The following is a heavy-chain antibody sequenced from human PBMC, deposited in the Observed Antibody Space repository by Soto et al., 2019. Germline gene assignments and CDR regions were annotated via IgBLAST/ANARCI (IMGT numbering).Heavy chain of an antibody. V-gene: IGHV4-4*02. CDR2: IFHSGDT. J-gene: IGHJ3*01. Sequence: QVQLPESGPGLVKPSGTLSLTCAVSGDSISNSRWWTWVRQPPGKGLEWIGDIFHSGDTNYNPSLKSRVFISVDKSQNQFSLKVSSVTAADTAVYYCAYSTGWYRHDVWGQGTLVTVSS. CDR3: AYSTGWYRHDV. D-gene: IGHD6-19*01. CDR1: GDSISNSRW.